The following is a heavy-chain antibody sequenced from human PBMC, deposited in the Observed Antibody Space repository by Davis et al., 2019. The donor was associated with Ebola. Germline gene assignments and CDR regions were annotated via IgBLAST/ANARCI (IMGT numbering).Heavy chain of an antibody. J-gene: IGHJ4*02. V-gene: IGHV4-39*01. CDR1: GGSISSSSYY. Sequence: AGSLSLSCTVSGGSISSSSYYWGWLRQPPGKGLSWIGRFYYSGSTYYNPSLKSRVTISVDTSKNQFSLKLRSVTAADTAVYYCAKWKQHSSAYDYWGQGTLVTGSS. CDR3: AKWKQHSSAYDY. D-gene: IGHD6-6*01. CDR2: FYYSGST.